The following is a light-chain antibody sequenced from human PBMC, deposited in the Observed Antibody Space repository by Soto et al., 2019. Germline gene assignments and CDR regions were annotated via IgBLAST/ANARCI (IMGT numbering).Light chain of an antibody. CDR1: SSNIGAGFD. Sequence: VLTQPPSVSGAPGQRVTISCTWSSSNIGAGFDVHWYQQLPGAAPKLLIYDSTNRPSGVPDRFSGAKSDTAASLAIPGLQAEVVADSYSPSSDSSRTPHVFPPGAKLTVL. J-gene: IGLJ1*01. V-gene: IGLV1-40*01. CDR3: PSSDSSRTPHV. CDR2: DST.